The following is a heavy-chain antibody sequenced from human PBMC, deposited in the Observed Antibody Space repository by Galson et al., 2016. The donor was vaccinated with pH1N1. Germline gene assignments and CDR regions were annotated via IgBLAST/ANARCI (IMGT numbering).Heavy chain of an antibody. CDR2: IYPNSGGT. CDR1: GFYFSVYY. Sequence: SVKVSCKASGFYFSVYYVYWVRLAPGKGLEWVGWIYPNSGGTKYAQKFQDRVTMTWDTSTRTAYMDLRRLRFDDSARYYCATSRGIEIWAYFDYWGQGSQVTVSS. V-gene: IGHV1-2*02. D-gene: IGHD2-2*01. J-gene: IGHJ4*02. CDR3: ATSRGIEIWAYFDY.